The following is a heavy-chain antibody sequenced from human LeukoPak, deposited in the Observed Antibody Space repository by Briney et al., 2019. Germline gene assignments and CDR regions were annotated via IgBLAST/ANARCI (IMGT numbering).Heavy chain of an antibody. CDR2: IRSKANSYAT. D-gene: IGHD3-22*01. CDR3: TRRLHYDSSGXYXDXXXI. V-gene: IGHV3-73*01. J-gene: IGHJ3*02. CDR1: GFTFSGSA. Sequence: RGSLRLSCAASGFTFSGSAMHWVRQASGKGLEWVGRIRSKANSYATAYAASVKGRFTISRDDSKNTAYPQMNSLKTEDTAVYYXTRRLHYDSSGXYXDXXXIWGXGTXV.